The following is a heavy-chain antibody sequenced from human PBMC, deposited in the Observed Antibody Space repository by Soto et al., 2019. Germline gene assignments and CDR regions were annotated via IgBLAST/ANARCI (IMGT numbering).Heavy chain of an antibody. J-gene: IGHJ4*02. V-gene: IGHV4-34*01. Sequence: PSETLSLTCAVYGGSFSDYYLTWIRQPPEKGLEWIGEINHSGSTNQNPSFKSRVTISADTSKNQFSLKLRSVTAADTAVYYCARGISVMDAPDKYFFDSWSLGTLVTVSS. CDR3: ARGISVMDAPDKYFFDS. CDR2: INHSGST. D-gene: IGHD3-9*01. CDR1: GGSFSDYY.